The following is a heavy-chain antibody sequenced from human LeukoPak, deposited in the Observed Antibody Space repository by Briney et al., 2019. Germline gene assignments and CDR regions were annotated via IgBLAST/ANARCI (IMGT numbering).Heavy chain of an antibody. V-gene: IGHV1-2*02. Sequence: ASVKVSCKASGYTFTGYYMHWVRQAPGQGLEWMGWINPNSGGTNYAQKFQGRVTMTRDTSISTAYMELSRLRSDDTAVYYCAKDRRPNSYSSRWLDYWGQGTLVTVSS. CDR2: INPNSGGT. D-gene: IGHD6-13*01. J-gene: IGHJ4*02. CDR3: AKDRRPNSYSSRWLDY. CDR1: GYTFTGYY.